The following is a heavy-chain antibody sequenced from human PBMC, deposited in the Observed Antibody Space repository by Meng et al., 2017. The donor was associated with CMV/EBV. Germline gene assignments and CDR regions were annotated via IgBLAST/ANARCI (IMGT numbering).Heavy chain of an antibody. D-gene: IGHD6-6*01. CDR3: ARDWSSSADWYFDL. V-gene: IGHV3-7*01. Sequence: LSLTCAASGFTFSSYWMSWVRQAPGKGLEWVANIKQDGSEKYYVDSVKGRFTISRDNAKNSLYLQMNSLRAEDTAVYYCARDWSSSADWYFDLWGRGTLVTVSS. J-gene: IGHJ2*01. CDR2: IKQDGSEK. CDR1: GFTFSSYW.